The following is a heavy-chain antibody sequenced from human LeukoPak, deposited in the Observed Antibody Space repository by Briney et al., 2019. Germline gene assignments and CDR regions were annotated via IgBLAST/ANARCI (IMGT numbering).Heavy chain of an antibody. CDR3: ARGPDPVLRGPRRAFDL. J-gene: IGHJ3*01. CDR2: ISYDGSNE. D-gene: IGHD1-14*01. CDR1: GFNFRSYA. Sequence: GGSLRLSCAASGFNFRSYAMHWVRQAPGKGVEWVAVISYDGSNEDYTDSVKGRFIISGDDSKNIMSLQLNSLRVDDTAVYYCARGPDPVLRGPRRAFDLWGQGTMVTVSS. V-gene: IGHV3-30-3*01.